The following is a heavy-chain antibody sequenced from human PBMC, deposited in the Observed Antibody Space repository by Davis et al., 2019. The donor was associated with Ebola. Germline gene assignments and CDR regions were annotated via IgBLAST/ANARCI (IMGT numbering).Heavy chain of an antibody. V-gene: IGHV3-21*01. Sequence: GESLKISCAASGFTFSSYSMNWVRQAPGKGLEWVSSISSSSSYIYYADSVKGRFTISRDNAKNSLYLQMNSLRAEDTAVYYWARGSETGIYYYYGMDVWGQGTTVTVSS. CDR3: ARGSETGIYYYYGMDV. CDR2: ISSSSSYI. CDR1: GFTFSSYS. J-gene: IGHJ6*02. D-gene: IGHD3-10*01.